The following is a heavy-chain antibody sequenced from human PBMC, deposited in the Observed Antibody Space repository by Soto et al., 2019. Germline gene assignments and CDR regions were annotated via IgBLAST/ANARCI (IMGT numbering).Heavy chain of an antibody. D-gene: IGHD5-18*01. J-gene: IGHJ3*02. CDR3: ARSGSKYGADAFDT. V-gene: IGHV4-61*01. CDR1: GGSVSSGRYY. Sequence: QVQLQESGPGLVKPSETLSLTCTVSGGSVSSGRYYWTWIRQPPGKGLEWIGHIYYIGTTHYSPSLKSRVTMSSDTSKNQFSLRLPSVTAADTAVYYCARSGSKYGADAFDTWGQGTVVTVSS. CDR2: IYYIGTT.